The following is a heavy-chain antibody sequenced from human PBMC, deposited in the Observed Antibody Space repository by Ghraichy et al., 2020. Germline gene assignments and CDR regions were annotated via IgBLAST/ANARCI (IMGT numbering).Heavy chain of an antibody. CDR1: GLTFSTYG. CDR3: AKGLAAWSRLAFDS. CDR2: ISNSSGGST. J-gene: IGHJ4*02. V-gene: IGHV3-23*01. D-gene: IGHD1-26*01. Sequence: GGSLRLSCVASGLTFSTYGMSWVRQAPGKGLEWVSGISNSSGGSTDYADSVKGRFTISRDDAKNTLHLQMNSLRAEDTALYYCAKGLAAWSRLAFDSWGQGTLVTVSS.